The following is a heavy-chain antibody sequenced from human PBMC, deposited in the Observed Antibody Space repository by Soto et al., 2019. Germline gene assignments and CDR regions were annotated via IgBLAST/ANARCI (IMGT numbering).Heavy chain of an antibody. Sequence: QVQLQESGPGLVKPSQTLSLTCTVSGGSISSGDYYWSWIRQPPGKGLEWIGYIYYSGSTYYNPSLKSRVTISVDTSKNQFSLKLSSVTAADTAVYYCARVITGLWLRFLRGMDVWGQGTTVTVSS. CDR2: IYYSGST. CDR3: ARVITGLWLRFLRGMDV. D-gene: IGHD5-18*01. J-gene: IGHJ6*02. V-gene: IGHV4-30-4*01. CDR1: GGSISSGDYY.